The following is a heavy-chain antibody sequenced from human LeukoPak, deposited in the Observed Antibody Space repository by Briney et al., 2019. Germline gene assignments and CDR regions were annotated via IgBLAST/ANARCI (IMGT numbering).Heavy chain of an antibody. CDR1: GFTFSSYG. Sequence: GGSLRLSCAASGFTFSSYGMHWVRQAPGKGLEWVAVISYDGSNKYYADSVKGRFTISRDNSKNTLYLQMNSLRAEDTAVYYCAKLIGYYDSSGYTPFDYWGQGTPVTVSS. J-gene: IGHJ4*02. CDR3: AKLIGYYDSSGYTPFDY. V-gene: IGHV3-30*18. D-gene: IGHD3-22*01. CDR2: ISYDGSNK.